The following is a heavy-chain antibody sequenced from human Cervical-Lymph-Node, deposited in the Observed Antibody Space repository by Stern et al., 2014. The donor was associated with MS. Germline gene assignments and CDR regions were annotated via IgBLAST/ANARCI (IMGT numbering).Heavy chain of an antibody. CDR1: GYTFTDFD. V-gene: IGHV1-8*01. CDR3: ATRYGSGTFYSYFNGLDV. CDR2: MNPHSGNT. J-gene: IGHJ6*02. Sequence: VQLVESGAEVKKPGASVKVACKASGYTFTDFDIGWVRLAAGQGLEWLGWMNPHSGNTGYAQKFQGRVSMTRDTSKTTAYMELSSLRSEDTAVYYCATRYGSGTFYSYFNGLDVWGQGTTVTVSS. D-gene: IGHD3-10*01.